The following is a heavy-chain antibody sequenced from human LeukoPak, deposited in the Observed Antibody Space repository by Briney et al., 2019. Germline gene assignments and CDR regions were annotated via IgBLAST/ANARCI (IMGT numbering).Heavy chain of an antibody. V-gene: IGHV1-46*01. J-gene: IGHJ5*02. CDR3: ARKATIFQREGGWFDP. Sequence: ASVKVSCMASGYTFTSYYMHWVRQAPGQGLEWMGIINPSGGSTSYAQKFQGRVTMTRDMSTSTVYMELSSLRSEDTAVYYCARKATIFQREGGWFDPWGQGTLVTVSS. CDR2: INPSGGST. CDR1: GYTFTSYY. D-gene: IGHD5-24*01.